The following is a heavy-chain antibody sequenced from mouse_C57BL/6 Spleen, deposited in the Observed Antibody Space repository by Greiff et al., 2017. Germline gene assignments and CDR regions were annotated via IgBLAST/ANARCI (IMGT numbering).Heavy chain of an antibody. V-gene: IGHV1-15*01. CDR1: GYTFTDYE. J-gene: IGHJ4*01. CDR2: IDPETGGT. D-gene: IGHD1-1*01. CDR3: TRYPHLITTVVAYYYAMDY. Sequence: QVQLQQSGAELVRPGASVTLSCKASGYTFTDYEMHWVKQTPVHGLEWIGAIDPETGGTAYKQKFKGKAILTAGNSSSTAYMELRSLKSEDSAVYYCTRYPHLITTVVAYYYAMDYWGQGTSVTVSS.